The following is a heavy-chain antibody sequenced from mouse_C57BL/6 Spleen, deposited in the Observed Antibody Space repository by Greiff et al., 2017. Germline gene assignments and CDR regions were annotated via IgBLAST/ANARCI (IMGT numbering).Heavy chain of an antibody. D-gene: IGHD2-1*01. CDR2: INPSSGYT. J-gene: IGHJ1*03. V-gene: IGHV1-7*01. CDR3: AIYGNYVDCYFDV. CDR1: GYTFTSYW. Sequence: VMLVESGAELAKPGASVKLSCKASGYTFTSYWMHWVKQRPGQGLEWIGYINPSSGYTKYNQKFKDKATLTADKSSSTAYMQLSSLTYEDSAVYYCAIYGNYVDCYFDVWGTGTTVTVSS.